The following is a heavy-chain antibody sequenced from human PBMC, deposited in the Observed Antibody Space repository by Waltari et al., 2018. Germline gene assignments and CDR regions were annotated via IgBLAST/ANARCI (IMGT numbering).Heavy chain of an antibody. Sequence: EVQLVESGGGLVQPGGSLRLSCVASGFTFTTFGMSWVRQAPGKGLEGGTDIKQDGSDTYDADSVKGRFTVSRDNAKNSLYLQMNSLRVEDTAVYYCARDWEGDRPNFDYWGQGTLVTVSS. J-gene: IGHJ4*02. D-gene: IGHD1-26*01. CDR2: IKQDGSDT. CDR1: GFTFTTFG. CDR3: ARDWEGDRPNFDY. V-gene: IGHV3-7*04.